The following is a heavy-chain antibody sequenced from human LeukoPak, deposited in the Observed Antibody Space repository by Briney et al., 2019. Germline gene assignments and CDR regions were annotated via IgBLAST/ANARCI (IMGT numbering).Heavy chain of an antibody. CDR3: ARGTGSSWFDY. V-gene: IGHV1-2*02. Sequence: ASVTVSCTASGYTFTGYYMHWVRQAPGQGLEWMGWIDPNSGGTNFAQKFQGRVTMTRDTSIITAYMELSRLTSDDTAVYYCARGTGSSWFDYWGQGTLVIVSS. J-gene: IGHJ4*02. CDR2: IDPNSGGT. CDR1: GYTFTGYY. D-gene: IGHD6-13*01.